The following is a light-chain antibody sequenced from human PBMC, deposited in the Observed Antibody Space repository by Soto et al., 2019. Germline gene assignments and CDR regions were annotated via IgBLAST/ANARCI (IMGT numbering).Light chain of an antibody. CDR2: GAS. CDR1: QSVSNNY. Sequence: EIVLTQSPGTLSLSPGERATLSCGASQSVSNNYLAWYQQKPAQTPRLLIYGASNRATGIPDRFTRSGSGTDFTLTISRLEPEDFAVYYCQQYGSSGTFGQGTKVDIK. V-gene: IGKV3-20*01. CDR3: QQYGSSGT. J-gene: IGKJ1*01.